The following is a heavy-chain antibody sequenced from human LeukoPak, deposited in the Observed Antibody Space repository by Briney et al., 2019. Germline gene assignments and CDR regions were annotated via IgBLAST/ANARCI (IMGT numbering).Heavy chain of an antibody. Sequence: GESLKISCKSPGYSFTNYWIGWVRQMPGKGLEWMGIIYPGDSDTRYSPSFQGQVTISADKSISTAYLQWSSLKASDTAIYYCARRSYYDGTGSSFDYWGQGTLVTVSS. D-gene: IGHD3-22*01. CDR3: ARRSYYDGTGSSFDY. CDR2: IYPGDSDT. CDR1: GYSFTNYW. V-gene: IGHV5-51*01. J-gene: IGHJ4*02.